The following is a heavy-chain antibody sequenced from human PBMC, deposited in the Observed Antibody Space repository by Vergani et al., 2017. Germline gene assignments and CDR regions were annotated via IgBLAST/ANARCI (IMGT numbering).Heavy chain of an antibody. D-gene: IGHD4-17*01. CDR2: IKQDGSEK. CDR1: GFTFSSYW. V-gene: IGHV3-7*03. CDR3: ARYAEEILRSYHWYFDL. J-gene: IGHJ2*01. Sequence: EVQLLESGGGLVQPGGSLRLSCAASGFTFSSYWMSWVRQAPGKGLEWVANIKQDGSEKYYVDSVKSRFTISRDNAKNSLYLQMNSLRAEDTAVYYCARYAEEILRSYHWYFDLWGRGTLVTVSS.